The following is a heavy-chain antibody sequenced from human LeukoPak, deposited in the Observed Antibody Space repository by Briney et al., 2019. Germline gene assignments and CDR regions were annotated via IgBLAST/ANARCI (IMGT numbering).Heavy chain of an antibody. J-gene: IGHJ4*02. CDR1: GFTFNDHY. CDR3: ARVGSGYDLDY. Sequence: GGSLRLSCAASGFTFNDHYMDWVRQAPGKGLEWVGRIRKKGNNYTTEYAASVKGRFTISRDDSKNSLYLQMNSLKTEDTAVYYCARVGSGYDLDYWGQGTLVTVSS. D-gene: IGHD5-12*01. CDR2: IRKKGNNYTT. V-gene: IGHV3-72*01.